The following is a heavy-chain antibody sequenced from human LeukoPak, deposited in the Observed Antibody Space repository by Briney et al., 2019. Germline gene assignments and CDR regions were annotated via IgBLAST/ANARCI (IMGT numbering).Heavy chain of an antibody. D-gene: IGHD1-26*01. Sequence: ASVKVSCKASGYTFTSYGISWVRQAPGQGLEWMGWINPNSGGTNYAQKFQGRVTMTRDTSISTAYMELSRVRSDDTAVYYCARGRGGIYDAFDIWGQGTMVTVSS. V-gene: IGHV1-2*02. CDR3: ARGRGGIYDAFDI. J-gene: IGHJ3*02. CDR1: GYTFTSYG. CDR2: INPNSGGT.